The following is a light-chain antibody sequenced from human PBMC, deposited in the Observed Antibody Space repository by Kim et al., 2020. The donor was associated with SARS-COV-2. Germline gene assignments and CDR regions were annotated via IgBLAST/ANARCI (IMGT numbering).Light chain of an antibody. CDR3: QQYNSWPPWT. CDR1: QSVTRN. V-gene: IGKV3-15*01. Sequence: SPGERATLSCRASQSVTRNLAWYQQKPGQAPRLLIYDAVTRATGIPARLSGGGSGTEFTLTISSLQSEDFAVYYCQQYNSWPPWTFGQGTKVDIK. J-gene: IGKJ1*01. CDR2: DAV.